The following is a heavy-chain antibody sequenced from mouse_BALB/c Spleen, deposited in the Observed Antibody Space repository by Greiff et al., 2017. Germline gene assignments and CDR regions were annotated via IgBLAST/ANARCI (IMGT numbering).Heavy chain of an antibody. Sequence: DVHLVESGGGLVQPGGSLKLSCAASGFTFSSYTMSWVRQTPEKRLEWVAYISNGGGSTYYPDTVKGRFTISRDNAKNTLYLQMSSLKSEDTAMYYCARPYYGSSHWYFDVWGAGTTVTVSS. CDR3: ARPYYGSSHWYFDV. CDR2: ISNGGGST. CDR1: GFTFSSYT. D-gene: IGHD1-1*01. J-gene: IGHJ1*01. V-gene: IGHV5-12-2*01.